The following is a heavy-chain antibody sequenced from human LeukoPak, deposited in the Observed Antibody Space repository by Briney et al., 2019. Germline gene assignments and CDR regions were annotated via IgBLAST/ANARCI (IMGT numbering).Heavy chain of an antibody. Sequence: GASVKISCKASGYTFTDYYMYWVQQAPGKGLEWMGRVDPEDGETIYAEKFQGRVTIIADTSTDTAYMELSSLRSEDTAMYYCATDPNDYSDYVQLWGQGTLVTVSS. CDR3: ATDPNDYSDYVQL. CDR2: VDPEDGET. D-gene: IGHD4-11*01. J-gene: IGHJ4*02. V-gene: IGHV1-69-2*01. CDR1: GYTFTDYY.